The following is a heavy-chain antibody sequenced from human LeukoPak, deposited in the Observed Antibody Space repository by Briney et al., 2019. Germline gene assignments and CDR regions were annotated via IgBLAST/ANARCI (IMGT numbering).Heavy chain of an antibody. CDR1: GFTFSTYS. CDR3: AKEIPPYCSSTSCYKGFDY. V-gene: IGHV3-30*02. CDR2: IRYDGSNK. J-gene: IGHJ4*02. D-gene: IGHD2-2*02. Sequence: GGSLRLSCAASGFTFSTYSMNWVRQAPGKGLEWVAFIRYDGSNKYYADSVKGRFTISRDNSKNTLYLQMNSLRAEDTAVYYCAKEIPPYCSSTSCYKGFDYWGQGTLVTVSS.